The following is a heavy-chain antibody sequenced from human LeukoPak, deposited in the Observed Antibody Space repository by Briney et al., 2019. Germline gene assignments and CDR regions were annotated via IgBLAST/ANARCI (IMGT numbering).Heavy chain of an antibody. J-gene: IGHJ6*02. V-gene: IGHV3-23*01. CDR2: ISVSGGST. CDR1: GFTFSSYS. D-gene: IGHD2-15*01. Sequence: GGSLRLSCAASGFTFSSYSMNWVRQAPGKGLEWVSAISVSGGSTYYTDSVKGRFTISRDDSQNTLFLQMSSLRAEDTAVYYCAKARRYCSGGSCYSYYYDGMDVWGQGTTVTVSS. CDR3: AKARRYCSGGSCYSYYYDGMDV.